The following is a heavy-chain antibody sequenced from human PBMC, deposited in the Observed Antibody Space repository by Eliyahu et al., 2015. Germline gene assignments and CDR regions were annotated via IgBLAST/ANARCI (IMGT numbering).Heavy chain of an antibody. CDR1: GGSFSGYY. Sequence: QVQLQQWGAGLLKPSEXXSLTCAVYGGSFSGYYWSWXRQPPGKGLEWIGEINHSGSTNYNPSLKSRVTISVDTSKNQFSLKLSSVTAADTAVYYCARGDSSSTTFDYWGQGTLVTVSS. CDR2: INHSGST. J-gene: IGHJ4*02. D-gene: IGHD6-6*01. CDR3: ARGDSSSTTFDY. V-gene: IGHV4-34*01.